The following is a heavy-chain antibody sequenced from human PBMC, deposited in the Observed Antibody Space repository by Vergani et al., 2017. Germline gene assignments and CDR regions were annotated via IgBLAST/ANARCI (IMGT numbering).Heavy chain of an antibody. J-gene: IGHJ4*02. CDR1: GYIFTSYQ. D-gene: IGHD3-3*01. CDR3: AKHVADVWSGNYRY. CDR2: IYPGDSNT. V-gene: IGHV5-51*01. Sequence: DVQLVQSGAEVKKPGDSLKISCKVSGYIFTSYQIGWVRQMPGKGLEWMGIIYPGDSNTRYSPSFQGQVTISADTSISTAYLQWSSLKDSDTAVYYCAKHVADVWSGNYRYWGQGTLVTVSS.